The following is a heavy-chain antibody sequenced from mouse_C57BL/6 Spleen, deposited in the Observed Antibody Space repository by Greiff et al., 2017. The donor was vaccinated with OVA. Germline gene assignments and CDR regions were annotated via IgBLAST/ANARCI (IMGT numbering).Heavy chain of an antibody. J-gene: IGHJ2*01. Sequence: QVQLQQSGAELAKPGASVKLSCKASGYTFTSYWMHWVKQRPGQGLEWIGYINPSSGYTKYNQKFKDTATLTADKSSSTAYMQRSSLTYEDSAVYYCARDPFDYWGQGTTLTVSS. CDR1: GYTFTSYW. V-gene: IGHV1-7*01. CDR3: ARDPFDY. CDR2: INPSSGYT.